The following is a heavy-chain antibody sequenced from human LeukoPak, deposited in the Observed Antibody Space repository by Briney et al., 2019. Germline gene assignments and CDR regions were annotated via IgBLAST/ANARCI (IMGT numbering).Heavy chain of an antibody. D-gene: IGHD6-19*01. CDR3: ARFSEWLVFDY. V-gene: IGHV4-61*05. Sequence: SETLSLTCTVSGGAISSSNYYWGWIRQPPGTGLEWIGYIYYSGSTNYNPSLKSRVTISVDTSKNQFSLKLSSVTAADTAVYYCARFSEWLVFDYWGQGTLVTVSS. CDR2: IYYSGST. J-gene: IGHJ4*02. CDR1: GGAISSSNYY.